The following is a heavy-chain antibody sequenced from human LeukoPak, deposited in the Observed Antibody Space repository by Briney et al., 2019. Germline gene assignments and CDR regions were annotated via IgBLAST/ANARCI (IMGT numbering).Heavy chain of an antibody. J-gene: IGHJ5*02. CDR1: GGSISSSNW. D-gene: IGHD3-16*01. CDR2: IYHSGST. V-gene: IGHV4-4*02. Sequence: SETLSLTCAVSGGSISSSNWWSWVRQPPGKGREWIGEIYHSGSTNYNPSLKSRVTISVDKSKNQFSLKLSSVTAADTAVFYCARGDYYAGGGRNWFDPWSQGTLVTVSS. CDR3: ARGDYYAGGGRNWFDP.